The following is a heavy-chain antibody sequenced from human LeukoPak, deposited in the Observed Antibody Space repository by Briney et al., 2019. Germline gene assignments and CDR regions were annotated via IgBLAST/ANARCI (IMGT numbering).Heavy chain of an antibody. V-gene: IGHV4-39*01. D-gene: IGHD3-10*01. CDR1: GGSISSSSYY. CDR2: IYYSGST. Sequence: SETLSLTCTVSGGSISSSSYYWGWIRQPPGKGLEWIGSIYYSGSTYYNPSLKSRVTISVDTSKNQFSLKLSSVTAADTAVYYCARTNGYYYGSGSYYYYYYYMDVWGKGTTVTVSS. CDR3: ARTNGYYYGSGSYYYYYYYMDV. J-gene: IGHJ6*03.